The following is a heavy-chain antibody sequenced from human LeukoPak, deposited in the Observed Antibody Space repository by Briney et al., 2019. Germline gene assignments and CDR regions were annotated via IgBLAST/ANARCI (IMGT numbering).Heavy chain of an antibody. V-gene: IGHV3-11*01. CDR1: GFTFXDYY. J-gene: IGHJ4*02. CDR3: AXXXXXXTXXXXIV. D-gene: IGHD3-16*02. CDR2: IGSSNTI. Sequence: GFTFXDYYMSWIGQAPGKGREGLSYIGSSNTIYSEDSVRGGFTISRDNAKNSSYLKMNSREAENRAVYYFAXXXXXXTXXXXIVWGQXTXVTVSS.